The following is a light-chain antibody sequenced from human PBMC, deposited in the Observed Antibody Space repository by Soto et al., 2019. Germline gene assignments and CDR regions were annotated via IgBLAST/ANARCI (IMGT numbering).Light chain of an antibody. CDR1: QDINKF. Sequence: IQLTQSPSSLSASVGDRVTLTCRASQDINKFLAWFQQTPGKAPKLLVYSASTLHSGVPSRFSSSGSVTDFDLTISSLQPEDFATYYCQQLKTYPYTFGQGTRLDIQ. CDR3: QQLKTYPYT. J-gene: IGKJ2*01. V-gene: IGKV1-9*01. CDR2: SAS.